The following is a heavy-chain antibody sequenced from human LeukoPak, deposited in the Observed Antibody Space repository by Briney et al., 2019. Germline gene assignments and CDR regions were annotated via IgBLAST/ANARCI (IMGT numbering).Heavy chain of an antibody. CDR2: ISGSGGST. Sequence: AGSLRLSCAASGFSPSTSAMSWVRQAPGEGLEWGSAISGSGGSTYCAGSVKGRFTVSRDNSKNTLYLQMNRLRAEDTAVYFCAKDGGIVARLAEYWGQGTLVTVSS. CDR3: AKDGGIVARLAEY. J-gene: IGHJ4*02. D-gene: IGHD1-26*01. CDR1: GFSPSTSA. V-gene: IGHV3-23*01.